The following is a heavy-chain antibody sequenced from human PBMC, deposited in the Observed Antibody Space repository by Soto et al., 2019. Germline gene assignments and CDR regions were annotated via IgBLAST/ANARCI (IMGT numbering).Heavy chain of an antibody. J-gene: IGHJ4*02. CDR1: GFTFSSYG. CDR3: AKDLSRYCSGGSCYGFDY. Sequence: GGSLRPSCAASGFTFSSYGMHWVRQAPGKGLEWVAVISYDGSNKYYADSVKGRFTISRDNSKNTLYLQMNSLRAEDTAVYYCAKDLSRYCSGGSCYGFDYWGQGTLVTVSS. V-gene: IGHV3-30*18. CDR2: ISYDGSNK. D-gene: IGHD2-15*01.